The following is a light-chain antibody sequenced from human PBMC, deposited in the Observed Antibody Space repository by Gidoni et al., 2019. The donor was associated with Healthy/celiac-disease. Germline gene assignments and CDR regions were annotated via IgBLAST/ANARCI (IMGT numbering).Light chain of an antibody. V-gene: IGKV1-8*01. CDR2: AAS. CDR1: QGISSY. Sequence: AIRMTQSPSSFSASPGDKLTITCRASQGISSYLAWYQQKTGKAPKILIYAASTLQSGVPSRVSGSGAGTDFTLTISCLQYEDFATDYCQQYYSYPYTFXXXTKLEIK. CDR3: QQYYSYPYT. J-gene: IGKJ2*01.